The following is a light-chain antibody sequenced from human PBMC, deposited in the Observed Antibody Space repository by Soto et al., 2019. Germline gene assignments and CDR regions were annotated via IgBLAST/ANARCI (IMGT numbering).Light chain of an antibody. V-gene: IGKV3-15*01. CDR2: GAS. Sequence: DIVMTQSPATLSVAPGERVTFSCRASQGVSRKLAWYQHKPGQAPRLLIYGASTRATGIPARFSGSGSGTEFTLTISSLQSEDFAVYYCQQYNVGGAFGQGTKVDIK. J-gene: IGKJ1*01. CDR3: QQYNVGGA. CDR1: QGVSRK.